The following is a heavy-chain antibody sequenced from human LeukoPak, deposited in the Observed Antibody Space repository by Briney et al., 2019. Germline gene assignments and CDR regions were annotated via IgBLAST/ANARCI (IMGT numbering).Heavy chain of an antibody. V-gene: IGHV5-51*01. J-gene: IGHJ4*02. Sequence: GESLKISCKGSGYTFTNYWIAWVRQMPGKGLEWMGTIYPGDSDTRYSPSFQGQVTISADKSITTAYLQWSSLEASDTAIYYCARPLVGTGYSSSWYFNYWGQGTLVTVSS. CDR3: ARPLVGTGYSSSWYFNY. D-gene: IGHD6-13*01. CDR2: IYPGDSDT. CDR1: GYTFTNYW.